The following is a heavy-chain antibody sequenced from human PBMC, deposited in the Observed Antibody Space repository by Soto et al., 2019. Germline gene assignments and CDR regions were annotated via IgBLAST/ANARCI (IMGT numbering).Heavy chain of an antibody. CDR3: ARGTSIAARDAFDI. D-gene: IGHD6-6*01. J-gene: IGHJ3*02. Sequence: ASVKVSCKASGYTFTSYDINWVRQATGQGLEWMGWMNPNSGNTGYAQKFQGRVTMTRNTSIRTAYMELSSLRSEDTAVYYCARGTSIAARDAFDIWGQGTMVTVSS. CDR2: MNPNSGNT. V-gene: IGHV1-8*02. CDR1: GYTFTSYD.